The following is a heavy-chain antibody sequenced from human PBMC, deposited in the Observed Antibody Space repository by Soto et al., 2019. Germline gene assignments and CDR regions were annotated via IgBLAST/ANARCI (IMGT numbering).Heavy chain of an antibody. CDR2: ISFNGINT. CDR1: GFTFSDYA. D-gene: IGHD3-9*01. J-gene: IGHJ4*02. Sequence: GGSLRLSCAGSGFTFSDYAMHWVRQAPGRGPEWLALISFNGINTYYADSVKGRFTISRDNSKNTLFLQMNTLRAEDTAVYYCARDVSGFEYFDFWGQGTLVTVS. V-gene: IGHV3-30-3*01. CDR3: ARDVSGFEYFDF.